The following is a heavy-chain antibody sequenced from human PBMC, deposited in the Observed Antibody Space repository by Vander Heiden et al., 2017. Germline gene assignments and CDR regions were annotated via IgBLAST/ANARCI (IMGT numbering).Heavy chain of an antibody. CDR3: ARWDKVGGASYYGMDV. J-gene: IGHJ6*02. CDR1: GGTFSSYA. Sequence: QVQLVQSGAEVKKPGSSVKVSCKASGGTFSSYAISWVRQAPGQGLEWMGGIIPILGIANYAQKFQGRVTITADKSTSTAYMELSSLRSEDTAVYYCARWDKVGGASYYGMDVWGQGTTVAVSS. V-gene: IGHV1-69*10. D-gene: IGHD3-16*01. CDR2: IIPILGIA.